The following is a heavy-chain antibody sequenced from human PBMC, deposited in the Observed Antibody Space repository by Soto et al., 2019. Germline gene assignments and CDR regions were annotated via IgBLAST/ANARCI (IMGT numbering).Heavy chain of an antibody. CDR3: GRGATVYYYMDV. D-gene: IGHD4-4*01. CDR1: GYTFTSYD. CDR2: MNPNSGNT. V-gene: IGHV1-8*01. J-gene: IGHJ6*03. Sequence: QVPLVQSGAEVKKPGASVKVSCKASGYTFTSYDINWVRQATGQGLEWMGWMNPNSGNTGYAQKFQGRVTMTRNTSISTAYMELSSLRSEDTAVYYCGRGATVYYYMDVWGKGTTVTVSS.